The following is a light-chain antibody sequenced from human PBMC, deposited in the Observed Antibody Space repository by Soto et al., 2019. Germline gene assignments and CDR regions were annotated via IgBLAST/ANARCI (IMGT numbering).Light chain of an antibody. Sequence: EIGMTQSPATLSVSPGERATLSCRASESVSSNLAWYQQKPGQAPRLLIYGASTRATGIPARFSGSRSGTEFTLTISSLQSEDFALYYCQQYNNWLTFGGGTKVEIK. V-gene: IGKV3-15*01. CDR3: QQYNNWLT. J-gene: IGKJ4*01. CDR1: ESVSSN. CDR2: GAS.